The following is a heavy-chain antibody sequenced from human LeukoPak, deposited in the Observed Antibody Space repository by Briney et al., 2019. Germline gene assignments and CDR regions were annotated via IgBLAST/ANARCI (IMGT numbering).Heavy chain of an antibody. CDR1: GFTFSSYA. V-gene: IGHV3-64*01. D-gene: IGHD3-10*01. CDR2: ISSNGGST. J-gene: IGHJ4*02. Sequence: GGSLRLSCAASGFTFSSYAMHWVRQAPGKGLEYVSAISSNGGSTYYANSVKGRFTISRDNSKNTLYLQMGSLRAEDMAVYYCARVGGSGSYLWGQGTLVTVSS. CDR3: ARVGGSGSYL.